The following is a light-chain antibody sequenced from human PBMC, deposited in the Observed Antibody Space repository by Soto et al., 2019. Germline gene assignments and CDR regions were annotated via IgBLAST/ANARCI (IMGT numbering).Light chain of an antibody. Sequence: EIVMTQSPATLSVSPGERATLSCRASQSVSSNLAWYQQKPGQAPRLLIYGASTRATGIPARFSGSGSGTEFTLTISSLHSEDFAGYYCQQYTNWPPWTFGQGTKVEIK. J-gene: IGKJ1*01. CDR3: QQYTNWPPWT. CDR2: GAS. CDR1: QSVSSN. V-gene: IGKV3-15*01.